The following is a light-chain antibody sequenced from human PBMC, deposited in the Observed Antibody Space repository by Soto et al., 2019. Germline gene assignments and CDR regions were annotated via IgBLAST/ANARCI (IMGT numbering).Light chain of an antibody. CDR1: NSDIGGYNY. Sequence: QSALTQPASVSGSPGQSITISCTGTNSDIGGYNYVSWYQQHPGNAPKLIIYDVINRPSGVSYRFSGSKAGNTASLTISGLQAEDEADYYGSSYTSRSTLGVFGGGTKLTVL. J-gene: IGLJ2*01. CDR3: SSYTSRSTLGV. V-gene: IGLV2-14*03. CDR2: DVI.